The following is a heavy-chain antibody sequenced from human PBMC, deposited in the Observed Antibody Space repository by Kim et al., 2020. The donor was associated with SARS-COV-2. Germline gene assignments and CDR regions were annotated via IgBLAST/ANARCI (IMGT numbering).Heavy chain of an antibody. J-gene: IGHJ6*02. CDR3: AKDSGGGYYYYYGMDV. D-gene: IGHD3-10*01. V-gene: IGHV3-23*03. Sequence: HSVKGRLTISRDDSKNTLYLKMNSLSAEDTAVYYCAKDSGGGYYYYYGMDVWGQGTTVTVSS.